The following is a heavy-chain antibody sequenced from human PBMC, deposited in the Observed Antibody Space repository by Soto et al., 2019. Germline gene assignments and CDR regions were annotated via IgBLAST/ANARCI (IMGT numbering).Heavy chain of an antibody. D-gene: IGHD2-15*01. Sequence: GGSLRLSCAASGFTFSSYAMSWVRLAPGKGLEWVSAISGSGGSTYYADSVRGRFTISRDNAKNTLYLQMNSLRAEDTAVYYCARDPLLGYGSGGSCYPGYYFDYWGQGTLVTVPQ. J-gene: IGHJ4*02. V-gene: IGHV3-23*01. CDR3: ARDPLLGYGSGGSCYPGYYFDY. CDR1: GFTFSSYA. CDR2: ISGSGGST.